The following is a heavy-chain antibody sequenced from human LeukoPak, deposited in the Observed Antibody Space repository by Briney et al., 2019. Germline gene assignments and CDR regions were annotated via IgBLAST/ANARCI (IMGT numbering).Heavy chain of an antibody. CDR2: IIPILGIA. J-gene: IGHJ3*02. V-gene: IGHV1-69*04. CDR3: ARVWEYYYDSSGYAFDI. D-gene: IGHD3-22*01. CDR1: GGTFSSYA. Sequence: SVKVSCKASGGTFSSYAISWVRQAPGQGLEWMGRIIPILGIANYAQKSQGRVTITADKSTSTAYMELSSLRSEDTAVYYCARVWEYYYDSSGYAFDIWGQGTMVTVSS.